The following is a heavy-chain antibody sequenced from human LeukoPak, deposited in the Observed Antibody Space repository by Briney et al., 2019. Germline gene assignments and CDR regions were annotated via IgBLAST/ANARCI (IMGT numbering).Heavy chain of an antibody. J-gene: IGHJ4*02. Sequence: PSETLSLTCTVSGGFISSSSYYWGWIRQPPGKGLEWIGSIYYSGSTYYNPSLKSRVTISVDTSKNQFSLKLSSVTAADTAVYYCARLDLDGSYRFDYWGQGTLVTVSS. CDR3: ARLDLDGSYRFDY. D-gene: IGHD1-26*01. CDR2: IYYSGST. V-gene: IGHV4-39*01. CDR1: GGFISSSSYY.